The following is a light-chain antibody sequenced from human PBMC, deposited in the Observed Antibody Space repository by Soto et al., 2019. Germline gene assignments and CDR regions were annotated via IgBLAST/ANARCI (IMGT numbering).Light chain of an antibody. CDR1: SSNIGAGYD. J-gene: IGLJ3*02. Sequence: QLVLTQPPSVSGAPGQRGTIACIGGSSNIGAGYDVHWYQQLPETAPKLLIYGNNIRPSGVPDRFSGSKSGTSASLAITGLQAEYEADYYCPSYDRSLSGSVFGGGTKLTVL. CDR3: PSYDRSLSGSV. CDR2: GNN. V-gene: IGLV1-40*01.